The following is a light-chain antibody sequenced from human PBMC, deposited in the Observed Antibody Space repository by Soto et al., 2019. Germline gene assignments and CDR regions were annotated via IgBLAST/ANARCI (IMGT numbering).Light chain of an antibody. CDR2: DAS. CDR3: QQYNRWHPIT. J-gene: IGKJ5*01. V-gene: IGKV3-15*01. Sequence: EIVITQSPGTLSLSPGERATLSCRASQSITSYLAWYQKKPGKAPRLLIYDASTRANGVTARLSGSGSGTEFTLTISSLQSEDSAVYYCQQYNRWHPITSGQGTRLEIK. CDR1: QSITSY.